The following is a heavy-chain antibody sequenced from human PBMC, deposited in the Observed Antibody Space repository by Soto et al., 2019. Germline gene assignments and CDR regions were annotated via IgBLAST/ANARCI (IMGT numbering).Heavy chain of an antibody. CDR1: GFTFHTYA. D-gene: IGHD2-15*01. CDR3: AKDLVPAEGGHGDSFHM. CDR2: ISGIGGTI. Sequence: EVQLLESGGDLVQPGGSLRLSCVASGFTFHTYAMSWVRQAPGKGLEWVSSISGIGGTIKYADSVKGRFTISRDNSRNTLSLQMTSLRVEDTAVYYCAKDLVPAEGGHGDSFHMWGQGTLVTVSS. V-gene: IGHV3-23*01. J-gene: IGHJ3*02.